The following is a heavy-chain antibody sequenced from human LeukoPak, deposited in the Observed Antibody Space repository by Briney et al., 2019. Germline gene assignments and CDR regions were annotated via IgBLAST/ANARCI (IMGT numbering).Heavy chain of an antibody. CDR3: ARVGSGSYYLGAYGSFDI. J-gene: IGHJ3*02. CDR2: INAGNGNT. CDR1: GYTFSNFA. V-gene: IGHV1-3*01. Sequence: GASVKVSCKASGYTFSNFAMHWVRQAPGQRLEWMGWINAGNGNTKYSQKFQGRVTITRDTSASTAYMELSSLRSEDTAVYYCARVGSGSYYLGAYGSFDIWGQGTMVTVSS. D-gene: IGHD1-26*01.